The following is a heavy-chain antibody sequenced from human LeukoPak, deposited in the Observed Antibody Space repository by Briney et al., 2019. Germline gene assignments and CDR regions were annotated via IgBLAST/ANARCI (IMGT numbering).Heavy chain of an antibody. D-gene: IGHD2-15*01. Sequence: SETLSLTCTVSGGFITAYYWSWIRQPAGKGLEWIGRIYTSGRTNYNPSLKSRVTISVDTSKNQFSLKLSSVTAADTAVYYCARHAGSGVVDPWGQGTLVTVSS. J-gene: IGHJ5*02. V-gene: IGHV4-4*07. CDR2: IYTSGRT. CDR1: GGFITAYY. CDR3: ARHAGSGVVDP.